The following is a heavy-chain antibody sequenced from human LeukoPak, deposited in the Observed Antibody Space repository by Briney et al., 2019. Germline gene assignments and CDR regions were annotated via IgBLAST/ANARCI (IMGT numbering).Heavy chain of an antibody. D-gene: IGHD5-12*01. V-gene: IGHV4-34*01. CDR2: INHSGST. CDR1: GGSISSYY. Sequence: SETLSLTCTVSGGSISSYYWSWIRQPPGKGLEWIGEINHSGSTNYNPSLKSRVTISVDTSKNQFSLKLSSVTAADTAVYYCARRHVDIVATTHDYWGQGTLVTVSS. J-gene: IGHJ4*02. CDR3: ARRHVDIVATTHDY.